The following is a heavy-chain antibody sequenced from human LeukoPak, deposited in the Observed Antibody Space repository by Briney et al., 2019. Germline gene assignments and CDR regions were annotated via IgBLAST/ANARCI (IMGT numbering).Heavy chain of an antibody. J-gene: IGHJ4*02. CDR2: INHSGST. D-gene: IGHD3-10*01. CDR1: GGSISNYH. Sequence: SETLSLTCTVSGGSISNYHWNWIRQPPGKGLEWIGEINHSGSTNYNPSLKSRVTISVDTSKNQFSLKLSSVTAADTAVYYCARGWYITMVRGVRSLYDYWGQGTLVTVSS. CDR3: ARGWYITMVRGVRSLYDY. V-gene: IGHV4-34*01.